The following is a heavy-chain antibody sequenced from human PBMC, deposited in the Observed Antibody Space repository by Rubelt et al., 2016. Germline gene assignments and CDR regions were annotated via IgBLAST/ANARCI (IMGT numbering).Heavy chain of an antibody. V-gene: IGHV4-39*07. J-gene: IGHJ4*02. Sequence: QLQLQESGPGLVKPSETLSLTCTVSGGSISSSSYYWGWIRQPPGKGLEWIGSIYYSGSTYYNPSLRSRITISVDTSKNQFFLKLSSVTAADTAVYYCARDRDYGGNSDFDYWGQGTLVTVSS. CDR3: ARDRDYGGNSDFDY. D-gene: IGHD4-23*01. CDR2: IYYSGST. CDR1: GGSISSSSYY.